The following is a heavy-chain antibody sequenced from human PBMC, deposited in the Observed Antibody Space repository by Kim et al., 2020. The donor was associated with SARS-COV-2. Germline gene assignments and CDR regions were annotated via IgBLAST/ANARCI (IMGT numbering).Heavy chain of an antibody. Sequence: GSTYYADSVKGRFTISRDNTKSTRYLQMNSLRAEDTAVYYCAKEEWGFDYWGQGTLVTVSS. J-gene: IGHJ4*02. CDR2: GST. V-gene: IGHV3-23*01. D-gene: IGHD3-3*01. CDR3: AKEEWGFDY.